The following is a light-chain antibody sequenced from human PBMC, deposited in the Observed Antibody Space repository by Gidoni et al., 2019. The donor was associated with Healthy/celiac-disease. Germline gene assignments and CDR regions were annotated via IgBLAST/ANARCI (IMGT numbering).Light chain of an antibody. CDR3: QQYGSSTTWT. V-gene: IGKV3-20*01. J-gene: IGKJ1*01. CDR1: QSVSSRY. Sequence: EIVLTQSPGPLSLSPGERATLSCRTSQSVSSRYLARYQQKPGQAPRLLIYGASSRATGIPDRFSGSGSGTDFTLTISRLEPEDFAVYYCQQYGSSTTWTFGQGTKVEIK. CDR2: GAS.